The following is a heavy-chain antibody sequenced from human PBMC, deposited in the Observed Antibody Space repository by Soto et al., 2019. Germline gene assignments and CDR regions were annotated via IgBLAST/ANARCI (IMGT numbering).Heavy chain of an antibody. Sequence: PGGSLRLSCAASGFTFSSYAMHWVRQAPGKGLEWVAVISYDGSNKYYADSVKGRFTISRDNSKNTLYLQMNSLRAEDTAVYYCARGSYYDSSGPYYWGQGT. CDR3: ARGSYYDSSGPYY. V-gene: IGHV3-30-3*01. CDR1: GFTFSSYA. J-gene: IGHJ4*02. D-gene: IGHD3-22*01. CDR2: ISYDGSNK.